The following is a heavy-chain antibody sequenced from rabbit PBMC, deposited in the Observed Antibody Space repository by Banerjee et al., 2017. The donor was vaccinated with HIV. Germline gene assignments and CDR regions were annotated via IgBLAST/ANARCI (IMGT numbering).Heavy chain of an antibody. V-gene: IGHV1S45*01. Sequence: QEQLVESGGGLVKPGGTLTLTCKASGIDFSSYYRMCWVRQAPGRGLELIACIATGSSGNTYYANWAKGRFTISKTSSTMVTLQMTSLTAADTATYFCATSDDTYGCTFNLWGQGTLVTVS. D-gene: IGHD6-1*01. J-gene: IGHJ4*01. CDR3: ATSDDTYGCTFNL. CDR1: GIDFSSYYR. CDR2: IATGSSGNT.